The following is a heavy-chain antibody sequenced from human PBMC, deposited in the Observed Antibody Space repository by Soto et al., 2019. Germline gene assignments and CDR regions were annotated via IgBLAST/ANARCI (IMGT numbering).Heavy chain of an antibody. J-gene: IGHJ5*02. D-gene: IGHD1-1*01. V-gene: IGHV1-2*02. CDR3: ARDLFPAEKNCNDAYNYFDP. Sequence: QVQLVQSGAELKKPGASVKVSCKTSGYTFTGHIIHWLRQAPGQGLEWLGWINPKSGDKLYAQKFQGRVTMTRDTSISTVYMDLTRLTTDDTAVYYCARDLFPAEKNCNDAYNYFDPWGQGTLVTVSS. CDR1: GYTFTGHI. CDR2: INPKSGDK.